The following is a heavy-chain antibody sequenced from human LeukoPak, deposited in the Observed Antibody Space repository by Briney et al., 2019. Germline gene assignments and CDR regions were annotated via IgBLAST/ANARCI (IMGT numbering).Heavy chain of an antibody. Sequence: GGSLRLSCAASGFTFNNYAVNWVRQAPGKGLEWVSGISSSGVSTYYADSVKGRFTFSRDNSKNTLYLQMNSLRAEDTAVYYCAKRGSAWYSDYWGQGTLVTVSS. CDR1: GFTFNNYA. J-gene: IGHJ4*02. CDR2: ISSSGVST. CDR3: AKRGSAWYSDY. V-gene: IGHV3-23*01. D-gene: IGHD6-19*01.